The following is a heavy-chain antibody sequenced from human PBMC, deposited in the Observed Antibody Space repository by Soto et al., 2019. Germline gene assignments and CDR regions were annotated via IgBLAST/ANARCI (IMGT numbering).Heavy chain of an antibody. CDR2: IIPILGIA. D-gene: IGHD2-15*01. J-gene: IGHJ6*03. CDR1: GGTFSSYT. V-gene: IGHV1-69*02. Sequence: GASVKVSCKASGGTFSSYTISWVRQAPGQGLEWMGRIIPILGIANYAQKFQGRVTITADKSTSTAYMELSSLRSEDTAVYYCASRGGMKEDGHYYYYYMDVWGKGTTVTVSS. CDR3: ASRGGMKEDGHYYYYYMDV.